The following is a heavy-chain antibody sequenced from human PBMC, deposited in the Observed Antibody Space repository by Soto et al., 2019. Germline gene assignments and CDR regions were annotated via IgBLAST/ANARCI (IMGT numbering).Heavy chain of an antibody. CDR2: ISARGVGTT. CDR3: AGVPAGMRSDY. Sequence: GGSLRLSCAASGFTVSSYAMSWVRQAPGKGLEWVSAISARGVGTTYYADSVMGRFTISRDDSKNTLYLQMSSLRAEDTAVYFCAGVPAGMRSDYWGQGTLVTVSS. CDR1: GFTVSSYA. D-gene: IGHD2-2*01. J-gene: IGHJ4*02. V-gene: IGHV3-23*01.